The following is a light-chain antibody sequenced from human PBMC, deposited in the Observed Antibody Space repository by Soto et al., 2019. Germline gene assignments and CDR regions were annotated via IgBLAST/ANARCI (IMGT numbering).Light chain of an antibody. J-gene: IGKJ5*01. CDR1: QSVDRY. CDR3: HQRTNWPIT. V-gene: IGKV3-11*01. CDR2: DAS. Sequence: ENILTHSPPSLSLSLGERATLSCRASQSVDRYLAWYQQKPGQAPRLLIYDASNRATGIPARFSGSGSGTDFTLTISSLEPEDFAVYYCHQRTNWPITFGQGTRLEI.